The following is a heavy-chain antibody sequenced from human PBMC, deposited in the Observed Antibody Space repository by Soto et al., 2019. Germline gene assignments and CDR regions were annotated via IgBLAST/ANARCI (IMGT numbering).Heavy chain of an antibody. D-gene: IGHD3-22*01. CDR1: GYTFTSYG. CDR3: AIFPTDSSGHSNWFDP. V-gene: IGHV1-18*01. J-gene: IGHJ5*02. Sequence: ASVKVSCKASGYTFTSYGISWVRQAPGQGLEWMGWISAYNGNTNYAQKLQGRVTMTTDTSTSAAYMELRSLRSDDTAVYYCAIFPTDSSGHSNWFDPWGQGTLVTVSS. CDR2: ISAYNGNT.